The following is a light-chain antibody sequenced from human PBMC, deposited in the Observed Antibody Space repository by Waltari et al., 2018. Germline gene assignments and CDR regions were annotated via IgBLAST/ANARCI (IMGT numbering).Light chain of an antibody. V-gene: IGLV1-44*01. CDR2: RNA. CDR3: AAWDDSVNGRWE. Sequence: QSVLTQPPSASGTTGQRVTISCSGSSSNIGSNIVNWYQQVPGTTPKLLIYRNAQRPSGVPDRFSGSKSGTSATLAISGLRSEDEADYYCAAWDDSVNGRWEFGGGTKLTVL. CDR1: SSNIGSNI. J-gene: IGLJ3*02.